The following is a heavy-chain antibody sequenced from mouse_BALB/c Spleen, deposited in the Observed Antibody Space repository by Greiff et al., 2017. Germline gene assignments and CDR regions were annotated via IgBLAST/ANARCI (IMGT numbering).Heavy chain of an antibody. V-gene: IGHV14-3*02. CDR1: GFNIKDTY. Sequence: EVQLQQSGAELVKPGASVKLSCTASGFNIKDTYMHWVKQRPEQGLEWIGRIDPANGNTKYDPKFQGKATITADTSSNTAYLQLSSLTSEDTAVYYCAHYYGSSYRDYFDYWGQGTTLTVSS. D-gene: IGHD1-1*01. CDR3: AHYYGSSYRDYFDY. J-gene: IGHJ2*01. CDR2: IDPANGNT.